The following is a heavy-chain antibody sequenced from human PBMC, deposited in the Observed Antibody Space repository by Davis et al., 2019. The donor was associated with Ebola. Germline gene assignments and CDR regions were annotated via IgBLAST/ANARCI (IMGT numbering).Heavy chain of an antibody. CDR3: AKSAIYYYGMDV. V-gene: IGHV3-23*01. CDR1: GFTFSSYA. J-gene: IGHJ6*02. Sequence: GESLILSCAASGFTFSSYAMSWVRQAPEKGLEWVSAISGSGGSTYYADSVKGRFTISRDNSKNTLYLQMNSLRAEDTAVYYCAKSAIYYYGMDVWGQGTTVTVSS. CDR2: ISGSGGST.